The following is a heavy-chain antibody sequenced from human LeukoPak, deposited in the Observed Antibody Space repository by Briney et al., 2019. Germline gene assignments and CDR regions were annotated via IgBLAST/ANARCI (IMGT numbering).Heavy chain of an antibody. Sequence: GTSVKVSCKASGFTFTSSAVQWVRQVRGQRLEWIGWIVVDTGNTKYAQEFQERVTITRDMSTNTAYMELSSLRSEDTAVYYCAAERDTSGWFEGFFFDHWGQGTLVTVSS. CDR2: IVVDTGNT. CDR1: GFTFTSSA. D-gene: IGHD6-19*01. V-gene: IGHV1-58*01. CDR3: AAERDTSGWFEGFFFDH. J-gene: IGHJ4*02.